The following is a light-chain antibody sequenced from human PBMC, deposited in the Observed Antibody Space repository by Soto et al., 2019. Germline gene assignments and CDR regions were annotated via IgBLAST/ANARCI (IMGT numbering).Light chain of an antibody. CDR1: QSISNY. CDR3: QQSYTRT. V-gene: IGKV1-39*01. CDR2: AAS. Sequence: IQLTQSPSSLSASVGDSVRISCRASQSISNYLNWYQQKPGKAPKVLIFAASRLQSGVPSRFSGSGSGTDFTLTISSLQPEDFATYYCQQSYTRTFGQGTKVDIK. J-gene: IGKJ1*01.